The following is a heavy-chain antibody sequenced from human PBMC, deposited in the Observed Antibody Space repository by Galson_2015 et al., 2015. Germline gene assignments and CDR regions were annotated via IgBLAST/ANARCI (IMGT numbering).Heavy chain of an antibody. CDR1: GYTFTGYY. V-gene: IGHV1-2*04. J-gene: IGHJ6*02. CDR3: ATDYGSGSYYYYGMDV. Sequence: SVKVSCKASGYTFTGYYMHWVRQAPGQGLEWMGWINPNSGGTNYAQKFQGWVTMTRDTSISTAYMELSRLRSDDTAVYYCATDYGSGSYYYYGMDVWGQGTTVTVSS. CDR2: INPNSGGT. D-gene: IGHD3-10*01.